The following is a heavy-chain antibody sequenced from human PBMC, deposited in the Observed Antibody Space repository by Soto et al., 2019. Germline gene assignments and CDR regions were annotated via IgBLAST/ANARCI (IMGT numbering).Heavy chain of an antibody. J-gene: IGHJ4*02. V-gene: IGHV4-61*01. CDR2: ISYSGST. Sequence: QVQLQESGPGLVKPSETLSLTCTVSGGSVSRASYYWSWIRQPPGKGLEWIGYISYSGSTNYNHPLRSGVTLPDDPSKNQFSLKLSSVTAADTAVYYCARRPYLIYFDYWGQGTLVTVSS. CDR3: ARRPYLIYFDY. D-gene: IGHD2-8*01. CDR1: GGSVSRASYY.